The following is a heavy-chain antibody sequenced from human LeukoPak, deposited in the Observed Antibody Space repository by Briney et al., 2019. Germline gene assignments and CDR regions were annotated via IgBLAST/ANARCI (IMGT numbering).Heavy chain of an antibody. J-gene: IGHJ4*02. V-gene: IGHV4-59*01. CDR2: IYYSVST. Sequence: ASETLSLTCTVSGGSINNYYWSWIRQPPGRGLEWIGYIYYSVSTNYNPSLKSRVTISVDTSKNQFSLKLSSVPAADTAVDYCVRVRGIAGRWVFDYWGQGPLVTVSS. D-gene: IGHD6-6*01. CDR3: VRVRGIAGRWVFDY. CDR1: GGSINNYY.